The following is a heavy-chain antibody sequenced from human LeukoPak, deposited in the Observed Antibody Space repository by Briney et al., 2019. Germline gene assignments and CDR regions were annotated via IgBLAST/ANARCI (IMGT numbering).Heavy chain of an antibody. Sequence: GAPVKVPCKASGYTFTGYYMHWVRQAPGQGLEWMGWINPNSGGTNYAQKFQGRVTMTRDTSISTAYMELSRLRSDDTAVYYCARDGEMATILAFDIWGQGTMVTVSS. D-gene: IGHD5-24*01. CDR3: ARDGEMATILAFDI. CDR2: INPNSGGT. J-gene: IGHJ3*02. V-gene: IGHV1-2*02. CDR1: GYTFTGYY.